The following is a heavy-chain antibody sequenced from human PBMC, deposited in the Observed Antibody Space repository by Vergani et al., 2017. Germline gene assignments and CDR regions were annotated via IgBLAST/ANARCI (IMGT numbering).Heavy chain of an antibody. CDR3: ARVYRPAATRFDY. CDR1: GGSISSGGYY. Sequence: QVQLQESGPGLVKPSQTLSLTFTVSGGSISSGGYYWSWIRQHPGKGLEWIGYIYYSGSTYYNPSLKSRVTISVDTSNNQFSLKLSSVTAADTTVYYCARVYRPAATRFDYWGQGTPVTVSS. V-gene: IGHV4-31*03. J-gene: IGHJ4*02. CDR2: IYYSGST. D-gene: IGHD2-2*01.